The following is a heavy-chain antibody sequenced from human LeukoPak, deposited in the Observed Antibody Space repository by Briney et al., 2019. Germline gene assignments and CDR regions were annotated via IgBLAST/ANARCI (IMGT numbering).Heavy chain of an antibody. CDR2: ISSSGSTI. CDR3: ARNDSPIRYYDFWSGYSPTGY. J-gene: IGHJ4*02. D-gene: IGHD3-3*01. Sequence: PGGSLRLSCAASGFTFSDYYMSWIRQAQGKGLEWVSYISSSGSTIYYADSVKGRFAISRDNAKNSLYLQMNSLRAEDTAVYYCARNDSPIRYYDFWSGYSPTGYWGQGTLVTVSS. V-gene: IGHV3-11*04. CDR1: GFTFSDYY.